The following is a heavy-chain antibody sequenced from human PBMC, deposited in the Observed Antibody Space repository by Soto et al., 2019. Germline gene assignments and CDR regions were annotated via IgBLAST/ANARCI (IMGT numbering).Heavy chain of an antibody. Sequence: QVQLVESGGGLVKPGGSLRLSFATSGFIFSDYSMHWIRQAPGKGLGGISYISGNGRIIQYADSAKGRFTISRDNAQNSLYLQMNSLRVEDTALYFCARDFDADSRTDFDYWGQGTLVTVSS. CDR3: ARDFDADSRTDFDY. D-gene: IGHD4-17*01. J-gene: IGHJ4*02. CDR2: ISGNGRII. CDR1: GFIFSDYS. V-gene: IGHV3-11*01.